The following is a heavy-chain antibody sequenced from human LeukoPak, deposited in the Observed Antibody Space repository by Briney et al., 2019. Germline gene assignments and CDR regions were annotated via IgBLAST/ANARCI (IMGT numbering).Heavy chain of an antibody. CDR1: GFSFSNYG. Sequence: GGSLRLSCAASGFSFSNYGMHWVRQAPGKGLEWVAVIWYDGSNTYYLESVKGRFTISRDNSKNTLYLQMNSLRAEDTAVYYCAKDRNYDILTGPSDYWGQGTLVTVSS. D-gene: IGHD3-9*01. CDR3: AKDRNYDILTGPSDY. J-gene: IGHJ4*02. CDR2: IWYDGSNT. V-gene: IGHV3-30*02.